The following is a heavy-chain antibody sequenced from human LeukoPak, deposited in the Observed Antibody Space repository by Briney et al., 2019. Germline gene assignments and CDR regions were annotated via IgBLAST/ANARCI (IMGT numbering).Heavy chain of an antibody. V-gene: IGHV1-46*01. CDR1: GYTFPSYD. J-gene: IGHJ4*02. CDR2: INPSGGST. CDR3: ATSYGSGSYYMFGY. Sequence: ASVKVSCKASGYTFPSYDIIWVRQATGQGLEWMGIINPSGGSTSYAQKFQGRVTMTRDTSTSTVYMELSSLRSEDTAVYYCATSYGSGSYYMFGYWGQGTLVTVSS. D-gene: IGHD3-10*01.